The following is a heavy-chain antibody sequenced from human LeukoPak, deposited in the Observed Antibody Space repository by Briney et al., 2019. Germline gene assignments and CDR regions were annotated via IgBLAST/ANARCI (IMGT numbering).Heavy chain of an antibody. Sequence: SETLSLTCTVSGGFISTYYRSWIRQPAGKGLEWIGRFYTSGSINYNPSLKSRVTMSVDTSKTQFSLKLTSVTAADTAVCYCVRDRRGTDYYYYMDVWGKGTTVTVSS. CDR3: VRDRRGTDYYYYMDV. V-gene: IGHV4-4*07. CDR1: GGFISTYY. D-gene: IGHD3-16*01. CDR2: FYTSGSI. J-gene: IGHJ6*03.